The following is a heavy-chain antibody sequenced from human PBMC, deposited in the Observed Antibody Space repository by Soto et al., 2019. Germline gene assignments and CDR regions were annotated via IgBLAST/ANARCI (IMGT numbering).Heavy chain of an antibody. CDR2: IYHSGST. J-gene: IGHJ1*01. V-gene: IGHV4-30-2*01. D-gene: IGHD3-22*01. CDR3: ASSYYDSSGSALRD. Sequence: QLQLQESGSGLVKPSQTLSLTCAVSGGSISSGGYSWSWIRQPPGKGLEWIGYIYHSGSTYYNPSLKGRVTLSVDRSKNQFSLKLSSVTAADTAVYYCASSYYDSSGSALRDWGQGTLVTVSS. CDR1: GGSISSGGYS.